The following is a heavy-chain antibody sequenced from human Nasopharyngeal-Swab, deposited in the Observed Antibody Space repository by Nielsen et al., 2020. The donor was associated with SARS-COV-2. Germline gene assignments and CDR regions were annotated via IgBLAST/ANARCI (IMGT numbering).Heavy chain of an antibody. J-gene: IGHJ4*02. D-gene: IGHD6-13*01. V-gene: IGHV4-34*01. CDR3: ARFPTQQLGYDY. CDR1: GGSFSGYY. CDR2: INHSGST. Sequence: SKTLSLTCAVYGGSFSGYYWSWIRQPPGKGLEWIGEINHSGSTNYNPSLKSRVTISVDTSKNQFSLKLSSVTAADTAVYYCARFPTQQLGYDYWGQGTLVTVSS.